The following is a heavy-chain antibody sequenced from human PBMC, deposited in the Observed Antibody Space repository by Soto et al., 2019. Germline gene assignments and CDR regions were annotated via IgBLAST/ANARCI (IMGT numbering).Heavy chain of an antibody. CDR1: GYTSTSCN. Sequence: GASVKVSCKTSGYTSTSCNVRWVRQAPGQGLEWMGFINPSGTSTTYAQQFHGRVTMTRDTSTATVYMELNSLRSEDTAVYFCARDLPGGNKPLDSWGQGTLVTVSS. J-gene: IGHJ4*02. CDR3: ARDLPGGNKPLDS. V-gene: IGHV1-46*01. CDR2: INPSGTST. D-gene: IGHD2-15*01.